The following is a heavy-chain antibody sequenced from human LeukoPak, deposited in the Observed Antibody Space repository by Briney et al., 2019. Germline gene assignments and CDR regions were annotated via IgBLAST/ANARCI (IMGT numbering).Heavy chain of an antibody. CDR2: IFYSGNT. CDR1: GGSISSYY. V-gene: IGHV4-59*08. Sequence: SETLSLTCTVSGGSISSYYWKSIRQSPGGGLEWIGHIFYSGNTNYNPSLKSRVTISVDTSKSQFSLKLSSVTAADTAVYYCASYSNNWPNYYFDYWGQGTLVTVSS. D-gene: IGHD6-13*01. CDR3: ASYSNNWPNYYFDY. J-gene: IGHJ4*02.